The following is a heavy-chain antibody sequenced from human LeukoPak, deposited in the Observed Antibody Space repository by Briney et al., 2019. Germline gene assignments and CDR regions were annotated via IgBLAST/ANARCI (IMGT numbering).Heavy chain of an antibody. CDR1: GGSISSSSYY. CDR3: AREGAVRSPFDY. V-gene: IGHV4-39*07. J-gene: IGHJ4*02. D-gene: IGHD2-2*01. CDR2: IYYSGST. Sequence: TSETLSLTCTVSGGSISSSSYYWGWIRQPPGKGLEWIGSIYYSGSTYYNPSLKSRVTISVDTSKNQFSLKLSSVTAADTAVYYCAREGAVRSPFDYWGQGTLVTVSS.